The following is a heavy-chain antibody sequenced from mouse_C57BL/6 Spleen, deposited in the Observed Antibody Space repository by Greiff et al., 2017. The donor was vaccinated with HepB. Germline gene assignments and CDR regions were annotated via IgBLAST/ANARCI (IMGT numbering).Heavy chain of an antibody. CDR3: ARRIGYDYDGWYFDV. Sequence: QVQLQQSGAELVMPGASVKLSCKASGYTFTSYWMHWVKQRPGQGLEWIGEIDPSDSYTNYNQKFKGKSTLTVDKSSSTAYMQLSSLTSEDSAVYYCARRIGYDYDGWYFDVWGTGTTVTVSS. CDR1: GYTFTSYW. J-gene: IGHJ1*03. V-gene: IGHV1-69*01. CDR2: IDPSDSYT. D-gene: IGHD2-4*01.